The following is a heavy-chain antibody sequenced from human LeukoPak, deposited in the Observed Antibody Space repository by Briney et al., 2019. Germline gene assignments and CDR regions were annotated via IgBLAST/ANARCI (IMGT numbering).Heavy chain of an antibody. J-gene: IGHJ4*02. Sequence: ETGGSLSLSCAASGFTFSSYAVSWVRQAPGKGLEWVSALSDSDGNTYYADSVKGRFTISRDNSKSTLYLQMNSLRADDTAVYYCAKVSTTSCYGWNDYWGQGTLVTVSS. CDR3: AKVSTTSCYGWNDY. D-gene: IGHD2-2*01. CDR1: GFTFSSYA. V-gene: IGHV3-23*01. CDR2: LSDSDGNT.